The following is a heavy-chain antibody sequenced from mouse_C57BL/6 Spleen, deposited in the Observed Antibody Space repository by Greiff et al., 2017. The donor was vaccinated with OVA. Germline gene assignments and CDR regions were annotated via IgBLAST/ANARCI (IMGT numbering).Heavy chain of an antibody. V-gene: IGHV3-6*01. D-gene: IGHD2-1*01. CDR3: ARGRGNYDWYFDV. Sequence: DVQLQESGPGLVKPSQSLSLTCSVTGYSITSGYYWNWIRQFPGNTLEWMGYISYDGSNNYNPSLKNRISITRDTSKNQFFLKLNSVTTEDTATYYCARGRGNYDWYFDVWGTGTTVTVSS. CDR1: GYSITSGYY. J-gene: IGHJ1*03. CDR2: ISYDGSN.